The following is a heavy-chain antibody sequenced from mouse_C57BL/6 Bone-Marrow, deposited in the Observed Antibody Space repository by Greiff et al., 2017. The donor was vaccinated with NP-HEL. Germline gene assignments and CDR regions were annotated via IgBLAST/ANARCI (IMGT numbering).Heavy chain of an antibody. CDR3: ARRGSTRAMDY. CDR2: IWSGGSK. D-gene: IGHD5-1*01. Sequence: VHLVESGPGLVQPSQSLSITCTVSGFSLTSYGVHWVRQSPGKGLEWLGVIWSGGSKDYNAAFISRLSISKDNSKSQVFFTMNSLQADDTALYYCARRGSTRAMDYWGQGTSVTVSS. J-gene: IGHJ4*01. V-gene: IGHV2-2*01. CDR1: GFSLTSYG.